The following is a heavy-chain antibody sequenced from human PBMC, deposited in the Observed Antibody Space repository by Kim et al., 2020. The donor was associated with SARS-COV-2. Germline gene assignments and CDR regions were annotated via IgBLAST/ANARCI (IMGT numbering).Heavy chain of an antibody. D-gene: IGHD2-2*01. Sequence: GGSLRLSCAASGFTFSSYDMSWVRQAPGKGLEWVSAISGSGGSTYYADSVKGRFTISRDNSKNTLYLQMNSLRAEDTAVYYCAKLWAVVVPAAVSWGDYWGQGTLVTVSS. J-gene: IGHJ4*02. CDR3: AKLWAVVVPAAVSWGDY. CDR1: GFTFSSYD. V-gene: IGHV3-23*01. CDR2: ISGSGGST.